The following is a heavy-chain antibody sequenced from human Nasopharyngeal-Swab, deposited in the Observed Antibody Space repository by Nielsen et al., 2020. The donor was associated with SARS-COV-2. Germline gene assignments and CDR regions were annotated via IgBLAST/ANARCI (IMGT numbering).Heavy chain of an antibody. Sequence: ASVKVSCKTSGYTFSSYGIAWVRQAPGQGLEWLGWISPYNDYTHYAQKFQGSVTMTSDTSTITAYLELRSLTSDDTAVYYCARELGVGLFDYWGQGTLVTVSS. V-gene: IGHV1-18*01. CDR3: ARELGVGLFDY. D-gene: IGHD3-16*01. CDR1: GYTFSSYG. J-gene: IGHJ4*02. CDR2: ISPYNDYT.